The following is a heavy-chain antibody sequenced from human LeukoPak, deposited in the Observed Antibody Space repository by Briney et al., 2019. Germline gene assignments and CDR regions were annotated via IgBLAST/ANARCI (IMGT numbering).Heavy chain of an antibody. Sequence: GGSLRVSCAASGFTFSSYEMNCVRQAPGKGLEWVSSISNNSAFIYYADSVRRRFTISRDNTKNSLYLQMDSLTADDTAVYFCACLRGPSDYWGQGTLVTVSS. CDR1: GFTFSSYE. D-gene: IGHD4-17*01. CDR2: ISNNSAFI. CDR3: ACLRGPSDY. J-gene: IGHJ4*02. V-gene: IGHV3-21*01.